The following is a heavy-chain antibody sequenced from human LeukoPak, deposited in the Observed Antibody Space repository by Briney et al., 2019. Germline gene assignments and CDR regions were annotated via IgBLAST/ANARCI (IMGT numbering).Heavy chain of an antibody. CDR3: ARGGNTYYYDSSGNYYFDY. CDR1: GLTFSHYW. Sequence: GGSLRLSCTASGLTFSHYWMSWVRQAPGKGLEWVAYIKQDGGEKYYVDSVKGRFTISRDNAKNSLYLQMNSLRAEDTAVYYCARGGNTYYYDSSGNYYFDYWGQGTLVTVSS. J-gene: IGHJ4*02. CDR2: IKQDGGEK. D-gene: IGHD3-22*01. V-gene: IGHV3-7*01.